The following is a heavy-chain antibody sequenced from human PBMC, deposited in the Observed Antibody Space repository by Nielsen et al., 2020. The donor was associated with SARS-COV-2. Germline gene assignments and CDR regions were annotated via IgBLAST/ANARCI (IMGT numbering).Heavy chain of an antibody. CDR1: GFKFSDYF. Sequence: GESLKISCAASGFKFSDYFMSWIRQAPGKGLECVSYISGSGGYTNYADSVEGRFTISRDNAKNSLYLQMNTLRAEDTAVYYCAKWSPGSSSWLGDWGQGTLVTVSS. D-gene: IGHD6-13*01. J-gene: IGHJ4*02. CDR2: ISGSGGYT. V-gene: IGHV3-11*03. CDR3: AKWSPGSSSWLGD.